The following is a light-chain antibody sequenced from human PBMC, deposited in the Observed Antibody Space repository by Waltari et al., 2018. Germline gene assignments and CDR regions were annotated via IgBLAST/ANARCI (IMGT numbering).Light chain of an antibody. J-gene: IGKJ4*01. CDR1: QGISRN. CDR2: SAT. Sequence: DIQLNQSPSSLSASVGDTVTISCRASQGISRNLNWFQQKSGKAPDLLIYSATTVKRGVPSRFSGRGSGTEFTLTISNLQPEDFADYYCLQHKSFPPTFGGGTQVEMK. V-gene: IGKV1-17*02. CDR3: LQHKSFPPT.